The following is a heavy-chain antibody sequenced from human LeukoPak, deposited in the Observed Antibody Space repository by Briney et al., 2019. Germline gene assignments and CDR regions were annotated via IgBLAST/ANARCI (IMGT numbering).Heavy chain of an antibody. Sequence: SETLSLTCAVYGGSFSGYYWSWIRQPPGKGLEWIGEINHSGSTNYNPSLQSRVTISVDTSKNQFSLKLSSVTAADTAVYYCASRRIQLWLNDYWGQGTLVTVSS. V-gene: IGHV4-34*01. J-gene: IGHJ4*02. CDR2: INHSGST. CDR1: GGSFSGYY. CDR3: ASRRIQLWLNDY. D-gene: IGHD5-18*01.